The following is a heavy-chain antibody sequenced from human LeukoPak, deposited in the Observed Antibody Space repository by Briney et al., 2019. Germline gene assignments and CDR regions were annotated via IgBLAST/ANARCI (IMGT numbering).Heavy chain of an antibody. D-gene: IGHD2-15*01. CDR1: GFNFSSFG. CDR2: IPSDGSNK. CDR3: ANGTVVFSATDRDNFDY. Sequence: GGSLRLXCAASGFNFSSFGMHWVRQAPGKGLEWVAFIPSDGSNKYYADSVKGRFTISRDNSKNTLYLQMNSLRAEDTAVYYCANGTVVFSATDRDNFDYWGQGTLVTVSS. V-gene: IGHV3-30*02. J-gene: IGHJ4*02.